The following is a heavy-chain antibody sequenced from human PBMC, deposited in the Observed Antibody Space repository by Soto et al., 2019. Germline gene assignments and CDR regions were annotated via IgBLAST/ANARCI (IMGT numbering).Heavy chain of an antibody. V-gene: IGHV4-4*07. D-gene: IGHD1-26*01. CDR1: GGSISNYY. CDR3: ARRGGSFNLDY. J-gene: IGHJ4*02. Sequence: SETLSLTCTVSGGSISNYYWSWIRQPAGKGLGWIGRIYNSGSTKYNPSLKSRVTMSDDTSKNQFSLNLISVTAADTAVYYCARRGGSFNLDYWGLGTLVTVSS. CDR2: IYNSGST.